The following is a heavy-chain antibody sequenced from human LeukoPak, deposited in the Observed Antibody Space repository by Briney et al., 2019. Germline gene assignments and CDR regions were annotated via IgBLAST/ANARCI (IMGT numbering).Heavy chain of an antibody. V-gene: IGHV4-31*03. CDR2: IYYSGSP. J-gene: IGHJ6*02. CDR1: GGSISSGGYY. Sequence: SQTLSLTCTVSGGSISSGGYYWSWIRQHPGKGLEWIGYIYYSGSPYYNPSLKSRVTISVDTSKNQFSLKLSSVTAADTAVYYCAGGGGSYYYYYGMDVWGQGTTVTVSS. CDR3: AGGGGSYYYYYGMDV. D-gene: IGHD3-16*01.